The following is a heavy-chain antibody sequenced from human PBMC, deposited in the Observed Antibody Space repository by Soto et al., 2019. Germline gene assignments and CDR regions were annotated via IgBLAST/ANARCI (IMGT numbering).Heavy chain of an antibody. V-gene: IGHV3-74*01. D-gene: IGHD5-12*01. Sequence: VGTLRLSCAASGFTFSSYWMHWVRQAPGKGLVWVSRINSDGSSTRYADSVKGRFTISRDNAKNTLYLQMNSLRAEDTAVYYCARLYGGYQGGMDVWGQGTTVTVSS. CDR2: INSDGSST. J-gene: IGHJ6*02. CDR3: ARLYGGYQGGMDV. CDR1: GFTFSSYW.